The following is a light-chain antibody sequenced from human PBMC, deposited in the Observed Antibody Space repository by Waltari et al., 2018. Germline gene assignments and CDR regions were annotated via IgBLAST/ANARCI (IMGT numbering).Light chain of an antibody. CDR3: QQYNNWFGT. J-gene: IGKJ2*01. CDR1: QSVSSN. V-gene: IGKV3-15*01. CDR2: GAS. Sequence: EIVMTQSPATLSVYPGERATLSCRASQSVSSNLAWYQQKPGQAPRLLIYGASTRATGIPARFSGSGSGTEFTLTISSLQSEDFAVYYCQQYNNWFGTFGQGTKLEIK.